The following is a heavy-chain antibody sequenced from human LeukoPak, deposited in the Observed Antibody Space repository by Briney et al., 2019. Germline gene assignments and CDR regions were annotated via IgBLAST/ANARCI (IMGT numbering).Heavy chain of an antibody. CDR1: GFTFSSYW. CDR3: ARDYTDSSGYYYYWYFDL. V-gene: IGHV3-7*01. J-gene: IGHJ2*01. Sequence: GGSLRLSCAASGFTFSSYWMSWVRQAPGKGLEWVANIKQDGSEKYYVDSVKGRFTISRDNAKNSLYLQMNSLRAEDTAVYYCARDYTDSSGYYYYWYFDLWGRGTLVTVSS. CDR2: IKQDGSEK. D-gene: IGHD3-22*01.